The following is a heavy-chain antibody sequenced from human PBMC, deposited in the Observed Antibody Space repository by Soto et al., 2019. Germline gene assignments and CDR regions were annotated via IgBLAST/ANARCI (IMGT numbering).Heavy chain of an antibody. J-gene: IGHJ6*02. V-gene: IGHV4-34*01. Sequence: SETLSLTCAVYGRSFSGYYWSWIRQPPGKGLEWIGEINHSGSTNYNPSLKSRVTISVDTSKNQFSLKLSSVTAADTAVYYCARGAGIAAAGMVDYYYGMDVWGQGTTVTVSS. CDR2: INHSGST. CDR1: GRSFSGYY. D-gene: IGHD6-13*01. CDR3: ARGAGIAAAGMVDYYYGMDV.